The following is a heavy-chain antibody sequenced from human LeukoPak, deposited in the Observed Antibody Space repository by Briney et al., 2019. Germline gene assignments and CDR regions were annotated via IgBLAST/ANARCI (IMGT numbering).Heavy chain of an antibody. J-gene: IGHJ4*02. D-gene: IGHD3-22*01. Sequence: ASVKVSCKASGYTFTGYYMHWVRQAPGQGLEGMGWINPNSGGTNYAQKFQGRVTMTRDTSISTAYMELSRLRSDDTAVYYCARDLGYYHSSGSDYWGQGTLVTVSS. CDR2: INPNSGGT. CDR3: ARDLGYYHSSGSDY. V-gene: IGHV1-2*02. CDR1: GYTFTGYY.